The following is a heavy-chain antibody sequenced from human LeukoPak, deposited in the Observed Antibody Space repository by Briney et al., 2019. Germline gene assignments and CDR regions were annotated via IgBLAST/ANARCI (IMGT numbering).Heavy chain of an antibody. V-gene: IGHV4-34*01. Sequence: PSETLSLTCAVYGGSFSGYYWSWIRQPPGQGLEWIGEINHSGSTNYNPSLKSRVTISVDTSKNQFSLKLSSVTAADTAVYYCARNPRRLMVYARNAFDIWGQGTMVTVSS. CDR1: GGSFSGYY. D-gene: IGHD2-8*01. J-gene: IGHJ3*02. CDR2: INHSGST. CDR3: ARNPRRLMVYARNAFDI.